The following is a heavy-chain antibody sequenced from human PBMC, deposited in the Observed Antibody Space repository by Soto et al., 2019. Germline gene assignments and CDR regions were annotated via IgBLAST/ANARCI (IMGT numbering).Heavy chain of an antibody. V-gene: IGHV3-48*03. CDR2: ISSGGGTI. CDR3: ARDSVVGDLDS. D-gene: IGHD1-26*01. CDR1: GFMFNTYE. J-gene: IGHJ4*02. Sequence: EVQLVESGGGLVQPGGSLRLSCAASGFMFNTYEMNWVRQAPGKGLEWIAYISSGGGTIHYADSVRGRFRISRDNGKNTLSLHMNSLRVADTAVYYCARDSVVGDLDSWGQGTLVTVSS.